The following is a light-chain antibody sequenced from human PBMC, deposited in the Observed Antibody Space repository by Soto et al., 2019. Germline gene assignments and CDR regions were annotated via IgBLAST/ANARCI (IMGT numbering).Light chain of an antibody. J-gene: IGKJ1*01. CDR2: GAS. CDR3: QQYGSSPPWT. V-gene: IGKV3-20*01. Sequence: NVLTQSPGTLSLSPGERATLSCRASQSVSSSYLAWYQQKPGQAPRLLIYGASSRATGIPDRFSGSGSGTDFTLTISRLEPEDFAVYYCQQYGSSPPWTFGQGTKVDIK. CDR1: QSVSSSY.